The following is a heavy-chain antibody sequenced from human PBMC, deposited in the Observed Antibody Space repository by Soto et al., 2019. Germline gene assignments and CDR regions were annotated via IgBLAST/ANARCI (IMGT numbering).Heavy chain of an antibody. CDR1: GYTLTELS. J-gene: IGHJ5*02. D-gene: IGHD3-22*01. CDR3: ATTYYYDSRDNWFDP. V-gene: IGHV1-24*01. Sequence: GASVKVSCKVSGYTLTELSMHWVRQAPGKGLEWMGGFDPEDGETIYAQKFQGRVTMTEDTSTDTAYMELSSLRSEDTAVYYCATTYYYDSRDNWFDPWGQGTLVTVS. CDR2: FDPEDGET.